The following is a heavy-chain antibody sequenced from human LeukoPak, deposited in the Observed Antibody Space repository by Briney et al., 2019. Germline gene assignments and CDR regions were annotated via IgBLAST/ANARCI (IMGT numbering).Heavy chain of an antibody. D-gene: IGHD3-3*01. Sequence: GGSLRLSCAASGFTFSSYWMSWVRQAPGKGLKWVANIKQDGSEKYYVDSVKGRFTISRDNAKNSLYLQMNSLRAEDTAVYYCARDGQDDFWSGYHFDYWGQGTLVTVSS. CDR2: IKQDGSEK. CDR3: ARDGQDDFWSGYHFDY. CDR1: GFTFSSYW. J-gene: IGHJ4*02. V-gene: IGHV3-7*01.